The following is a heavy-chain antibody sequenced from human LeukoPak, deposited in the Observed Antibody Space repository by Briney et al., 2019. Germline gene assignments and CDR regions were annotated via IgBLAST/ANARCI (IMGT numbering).Heavy chain of an antibody. CDR1: AFTFSSYG. CDR2: IWYGGSNK. D-gene: IGHD3-22*01. CDR3: AREGDDSSGYYFDY. V-gene: IGHV3-33*08. Sequence: GGSLRLSCAASAFTFSSYGMHWVRQAPGKGLEWVAVIWYGGSNKYYADSVKGRFTISRDNSKNTLYLQMNSLRAEDTAVYYCAREGDDSSGYYFDYWGQGTLVTVSS. J-gene: IGHJ4*02.